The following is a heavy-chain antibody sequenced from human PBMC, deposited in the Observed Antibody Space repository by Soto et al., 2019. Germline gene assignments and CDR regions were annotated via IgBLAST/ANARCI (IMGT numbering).Heavy chain of an antibody. Sequence: WGSLRLSCVASGFDFSDFHISWVRQAPGKGLEWISYISSSLGHTDYAESVKGRFTISRDNAKSSVFLEMSGLRSDDTAVYYCAANWNFGLNFWGQGTLVTVSS. J-gene: IGHJ4*02. CDR1: GFDFSDFH. CDR2: ISSSLGHT. CDR3: AANWNFGLNF. V-gene: IGHV3-11*03. D-gene: IGHD1-1*01.